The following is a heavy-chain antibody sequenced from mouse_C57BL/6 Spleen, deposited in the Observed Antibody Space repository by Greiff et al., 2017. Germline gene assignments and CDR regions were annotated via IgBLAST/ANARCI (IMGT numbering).Heavy chain of an antibody. CDR1: GFTFSNYW. D-gene: IGHD1-1*01. CDR2: IRLKSDNYAT. J-gene: IGHJ3*01. Sequence: EVHLVESGGGLVQPGGSMKLSCVASGFTFSNYWMNWVRQSPEKGLEWVAQIRLKSDNYATHYAESVKGRFTISRDDSKSSVYLQMNNLRAEDTGIYYCTGAPYYYGSSLAYWGQGTLVTVSA. CDR3: TGAPYYYGSSLAY. V-gene: IGHV6-3*01.